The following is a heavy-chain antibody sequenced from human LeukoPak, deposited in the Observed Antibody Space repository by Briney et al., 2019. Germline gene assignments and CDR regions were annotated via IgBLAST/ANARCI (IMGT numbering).Heavy chain of an antibody. CDR1: GGSFSGYY. J-gene: IGHJ5*02. D-gene: IGHD2-21*02. CDR3: ARAYIVVVTDWFDP. V-gene: IGHV4-34*01. CDR2: INHSGST. Sequence: SVTLSLTCAVYGGSFSGYYWSWIRQPPGKGLEWIGEINHSGSTNYNPSLKSRVTISVDTSKNQFSLKLSSVTAADTAVYYCARAYIVVVTDWFDPWGQGTLVTVSS.